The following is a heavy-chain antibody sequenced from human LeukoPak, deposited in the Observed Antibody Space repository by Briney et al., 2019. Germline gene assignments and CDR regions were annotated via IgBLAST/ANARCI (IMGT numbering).Heavy chain of an antibody. V-gene: IGHV4-59*01. Sequence: PSETLSLTCTVSGGSISSYYWSWIRQPPGKGLEWIGYIYYSGSTNYNPSLKSRVTISVDTSKNQFSLKLSSVTAADTAVYYCARGGLTMVRGVILFGAFDIWGQGTMVTVSS. D-gene: IGHD3-10*01. CDR1: GGSISSYY. CDR2: IYYSGST. J-gene: IGHJ3*02. CDR3: ARGGLTMVRGVILFGAFDI.